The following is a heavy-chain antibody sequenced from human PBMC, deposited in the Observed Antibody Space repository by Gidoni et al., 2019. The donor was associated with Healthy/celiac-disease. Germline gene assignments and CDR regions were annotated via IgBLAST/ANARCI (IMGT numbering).Heavy chain of an antibody. D-gene: IGHD4-4*01. CDR1: GFTFSSYG. Sequence: QVQLVESGGGVVQPGRSLRLSCAASGFTFSSYGMHWVRQAPGKGLEWVAVISYDGSNKYYADSVKGRFTISRDNSKNTLYLQMNSLRAEDTAVYYCAKDSHSATTVTFDYWGQGTLVTVSS. J-gene: IGHJ4*02. CDR2: ISYDGSNK. V-gene: IGHV3-30*18. CDR3: AKDSHSATTVTFDY.